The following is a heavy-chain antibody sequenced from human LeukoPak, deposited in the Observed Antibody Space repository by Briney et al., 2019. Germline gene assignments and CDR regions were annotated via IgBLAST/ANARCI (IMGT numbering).Heavy chain of an antibody. CDR1: GYTFTGYY. J-gene: IGHJ3*02. D-gene: IGHD2-15*01. CDR2: INPNSGGT. CDR3: ASGREYCSGGSCYSSDDAFDI. Sequence: ASVKVSCKASGYTFTGYYMHWVRQAPGQGLEWMGWINPNSGGTNYAQKFQGRVTMTRDTSISTAYMELSRLRADDTAVYYCASGREYCSGGSCYSSDDAFDIWGQGTMVTVSS. V-gene: IGHV1-2*02.